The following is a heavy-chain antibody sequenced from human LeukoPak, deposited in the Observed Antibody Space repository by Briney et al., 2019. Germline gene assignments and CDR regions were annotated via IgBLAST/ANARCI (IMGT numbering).Heavy chain of an antibody. CDR1: GYSFTSYW. V-gene: IGHV5-51*01. D-gene: IGHD7-27*01. CDR2: IYPGDSDT. CDR3: ARRELTGSPEI. Sequence: GESLKISCKGSGYSFTSYWIGWVRQMPGKGLEWRGIIYPGDSDTRYSPSFQAQLPISADKSISTAYLQWSSLNASDTAMYYCARRELTGSPEIWGQGTMVTVSS. J-gene: IGHJ3*02.